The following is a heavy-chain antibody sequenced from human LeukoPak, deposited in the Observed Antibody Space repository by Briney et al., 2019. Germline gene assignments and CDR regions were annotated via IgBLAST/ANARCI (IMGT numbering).Heavy chain of an antibody. CDR3: AREREFGELFNY. V-gene: IGHV3-74*01. CDR2: INSDGSST. D-gene: IGHD3-10*01. CDR1: GFTFSSYW. J-gene: IGHJ4*02. Sequence: PGGSLRLSCAASGFTFSSYWMHWVRQAPRKGLVWVSRINSDGSSTSYADSVKGRFTISRDNARNTLYLQTNSLRAEDTAVYYCAREREFGELFNYWGQGTLVTVSS.